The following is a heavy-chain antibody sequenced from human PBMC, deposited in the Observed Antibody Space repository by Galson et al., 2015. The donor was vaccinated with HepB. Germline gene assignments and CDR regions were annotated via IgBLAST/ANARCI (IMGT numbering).Heavy chain of an antibody. Sequence: SLRLSCAASGFTFSSYAMHWVRQAPGKGLEWVAVISYDGSNKYYAGSVKGRFTISRDNSKNTLYLQMNSLRAEDTAVYYCARGGSTVVTAIDGYWGQGTLVTVSS. CDR2: ISYDGSNK. J-gene: IGHJ4*02. V-gene: IGHV3-30*04. CDR3: ARGGSTVVTAIDGY. D-gene: IGHD2-21*02. CDR1: GFTFSSYA.